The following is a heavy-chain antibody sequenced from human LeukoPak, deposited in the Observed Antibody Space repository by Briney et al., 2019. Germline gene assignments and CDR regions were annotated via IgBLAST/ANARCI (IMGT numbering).Heavy chain of an antibody. J-gene: IGHJ1*01. CDR2: INSKTDGGTT. V-gene: IGHV3-15*01. CDR1: GFTFSNAW. CDR3: TTVRADYDSSGYEEYFQH. Sequence: GGSLRLSCAASGFTFSNAWMSWVRQAPGKGLEWVGRINSKTDGGTTDYAAPVKGRFTISRDDSKNTLYLQMNSLKTEDTAVYYCTTVRADYDSSGYEEYFQHWGQGTLVTVSS. D-gene: IGHD3-22*01.